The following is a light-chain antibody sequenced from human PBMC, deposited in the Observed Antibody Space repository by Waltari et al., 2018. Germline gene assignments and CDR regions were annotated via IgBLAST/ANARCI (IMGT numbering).Light chain of an antibody. J-gene: IGLJ1*01. CDR3: CSYAGSSTYV. Sequence: QSALTQPASVSGSPGQPITISCPATSSDVGSYNLVSWYQQHPGKAPKLMIYEGSKRPSGVSNRFSGSKSGNTASLTISGLQAEDEADYYCCSYAGSSTYVFGTGTKVTVL. V-gene: IGLV2-23*01. CDR2: EGS. CDR1: SSDVGSYNL.